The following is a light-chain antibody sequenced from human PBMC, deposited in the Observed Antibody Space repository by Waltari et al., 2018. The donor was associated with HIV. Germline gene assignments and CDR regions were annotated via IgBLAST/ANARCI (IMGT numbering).Light chain of an antibody. J-gene: IGLJ3*02. CDR3: ESADNSGTYWV. V-gene: IGLV3-25*03. CDR1: ALPSQY. CDR2: EDS. Sequence: SYELTQPPSVSVSPGQTAKITCSGDALPSQYAHWFQHKPGQAPLLVIYEDSQRPSGIPERFSGSHSGTTVTLTISGVQAEDEADYYCESADNSGTYWVFGGGTKLTVL.